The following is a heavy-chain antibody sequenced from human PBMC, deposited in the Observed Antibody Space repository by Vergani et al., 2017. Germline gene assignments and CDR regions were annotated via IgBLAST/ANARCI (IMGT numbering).Heavy chain of an antibody. CDR2: ISYDGNKK. V-gene: IGHV3-30*03. D-gene: IGHD4-11*01. J-gene: IGHJ6*03. CDR1: GFPFSDYG. Sequence: QVQLVESGGGEVQPGRSLRLSCSAAGFPFSDYGVHWVRQAPGKGLEWVSVISYDGNKKNYADSVKGRFTISRDNSKNTLYLEMNALRAEDTAVYYCARDFLTRVTTLDYDYMGVWGKGTTVNVSS. CDR3: ARDFLTRVTTLDYDYMGV.